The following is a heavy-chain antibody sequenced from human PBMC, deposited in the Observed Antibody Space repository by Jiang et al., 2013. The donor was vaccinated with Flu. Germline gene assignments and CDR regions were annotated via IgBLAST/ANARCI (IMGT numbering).Heavy chain of an antibody. Sequence: VLLKPSETLSLTCTVSGGSISSSSYYWGWIRQPPGKGLEWIGSIYYSGSTYYNPSLKSRVTISVDTSKNQFSLKLSSVTAADTAVYYCARHLRLRKASNWFDPWGQGTLVTVSS. V-gene: IGHV4-39*01. CDR1: GGSISSSSYY. CDR2: IYYSGST. CDR3: ARHLRLRKASNWFDP. D-gene: IGHD1-14*01. J-gene: IGHJ5*02.